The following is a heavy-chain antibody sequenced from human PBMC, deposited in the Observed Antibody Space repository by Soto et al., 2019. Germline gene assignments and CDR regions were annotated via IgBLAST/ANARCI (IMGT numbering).Heavy chain of an antibody. V-gene: IGHV3-13*01. Sequence: PGGSLRLSCAASGFTFSSYDMHWVRQATGKGLEWVSAIGTAGDTYYPGSVKGRFTISRENAKNSLYLQMNSLRAGDTAVYYCAGRDTTVTRDAQYYYYMDVWGKGTTVTVSS. CDR2: IGTAGDT. J-gene: IGHJ6*03. D-gene: IGHD4-17*01. CDR1: GFTFSSYD. CDR3: AGRDTTVTRDAQYYYYMDV.